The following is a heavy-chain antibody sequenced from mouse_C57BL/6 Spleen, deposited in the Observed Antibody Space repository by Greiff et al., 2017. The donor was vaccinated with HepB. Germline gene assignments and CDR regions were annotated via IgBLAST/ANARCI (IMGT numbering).Heavy chain of an antibody. J-gene: IGHJ4*01. D-gene: IGHD2-2*01. V-gene: IGHV1-64*01. CDR2: IHPNSGST. Sequence: QVQLQQPGAELVKPGASVKLSCKASGYTFTSYWMHWVKQRPGQGLEWIGMIHPNSGSTNYNEKFKSKATLTVDKSSSTAYMQLSSLTSEDSAVYYCARRDVYYGYDRGMDYWGQGTSVTVSS. CDR3: ARRDVYYGYDRGMDY. CDR1: GYTFTSYW.